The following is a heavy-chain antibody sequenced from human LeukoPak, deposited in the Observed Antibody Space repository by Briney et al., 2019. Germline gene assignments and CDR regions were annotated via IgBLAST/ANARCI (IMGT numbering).Heavy chain of an antibody. CDR3: ARDPVPAAARHFDY. CDR1: GFTFSTYA. CDR2: TSSDGTVK. J-gene: IGHJ4*01. D-gene: IGHD2-2*01. V-gene: IGHV3-30-3*01. Sequence: PGGSLRLSCAASGFTFSTYAMHWVRQAPGKGLEWVAVTSSDGTVKYYPDSVKGRFTIPRDNSKNTLYLQVNSLRPEDTGVYYCARDPVPAAARHFDYWGQGTLVTVSS.